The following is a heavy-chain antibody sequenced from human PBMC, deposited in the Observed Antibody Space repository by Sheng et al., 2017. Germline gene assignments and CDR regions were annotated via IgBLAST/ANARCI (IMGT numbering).Heavy chain of an antibody. CDR1: GFNFGDFY. J-gene: IGHJ6*03. CDR3: AKSHWAPYYYLDV. V-gene: IGHV3-11*05. CDR2: ISPSGTYT. Sequence: QGQLVESGGGLVKPGGPLRLSCVASGFNFGDFYMSWIRQAPGMGLEWVSYISPSGTYTSLADSVKGRFTISRDNAKASLFLQMNSLRAEDTAKYYCAKSHWAPYYYLDVWGKGTTVIVSS. D-gene: IGHD3-16*01.